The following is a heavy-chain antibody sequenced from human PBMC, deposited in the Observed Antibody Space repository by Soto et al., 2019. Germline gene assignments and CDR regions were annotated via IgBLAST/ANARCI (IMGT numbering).Heavy chain of an antibody. J-gene: IGHJ4*02. CDR2: INHSGST. Sequence: SETLSLTCAVYGGSFSGYYWSWIRQPPGKGLEWIGEINHSGSTNYNPSLKSRVTISVDTSKNQFSLKLSSVTAADTAVYYCARGRVAAMRFLDYWGQGTLVTVSS. D-gene: IGHD2-2*01. CDR1: GGSFSGYY. V-gene: IGHV4-34*01. CDR3: ARGRVAAMRFLDY.